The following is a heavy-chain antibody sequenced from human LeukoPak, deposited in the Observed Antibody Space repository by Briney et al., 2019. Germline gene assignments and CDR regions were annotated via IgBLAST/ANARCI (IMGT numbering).Heavy chain of an antibody. Sequence: ASAKVSCKASGYTFTGYYLHWVRQAPGQGLEWMGRIHPKSGDTHYAQRFLGRVTLTRDTSTTIVYMELKWLTSDDTAVYYCSRGSGISFGGIDYWGQGTLVTVSS. D-gene: IGHD3-16*01. V-gene: IGHV1-2*06. CDR3: SRGSGISFGGIDY. CDR1: GYTFTGYY. CDR2: IHPKSGDT. J-gene: IGHJ4*02.